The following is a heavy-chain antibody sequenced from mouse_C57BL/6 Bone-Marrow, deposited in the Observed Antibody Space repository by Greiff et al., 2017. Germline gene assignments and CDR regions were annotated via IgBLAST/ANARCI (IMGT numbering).Heavy chain of an antibody. CDR1: GFTFSSYG. J-gene: IGHJ2*01. CDR3: ARLRPDY. D-gene: IGHD2-12*01. Sequence: EVKLQQSGGDLVKPGGSLKLSCAASGFTFSSYGMSWVRQTPDKRLEWVATISSGGSYTYYPDSVKGRFTISRDTAKNTLYLQMSSLKSEDTAMYYCARLRPDYWGQGTTLTVSS. V-gene: IGHV5-6*01. CDR2: ISSGGSYT.